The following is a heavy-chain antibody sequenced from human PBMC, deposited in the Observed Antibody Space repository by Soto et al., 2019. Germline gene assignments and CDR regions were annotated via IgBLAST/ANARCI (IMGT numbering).Heavy chain of an antibody. CDR2: ISSDGSST. CDR1: GFTFSSYW. V-gene: IGHV3-74*01. Sequence: PGGSLRLSCAASGFTFSSYWMHWVRQAPGKGLVWVSRISSDGSSTHYADSVKGRFTISRDNAKNTLYLQMNSLRAEDTAVYYSANGILFLGESLPGNHWGQGTLVTVSS. D-gene: IGHD3-16*01. J-gene: IGHJ5*02. CDR3: ANGILFLGESLPGNH.